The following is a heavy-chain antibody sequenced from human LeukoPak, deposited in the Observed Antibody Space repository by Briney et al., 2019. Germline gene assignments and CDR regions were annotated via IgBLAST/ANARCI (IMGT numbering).Heavy chain of an antibody. Sequence: GGSLRLSCAASGFTVSSNSMSWVRQAPGMGLEWVSVIYSGGSTNYADSVKGRFTISRDNSKNTLYLQMNSLRAEDTAVYYCARYYGSGKGEAFDIWGQGTMVTVSS. CDR1: GFTVSSNS. CDR3: ARYYGSGKGEAFDI. CDR2: IYSGGST. V-gene: IGHV3-53*01. D-gene: IGHD3-10*01. J-gene: IGHJ3*02.